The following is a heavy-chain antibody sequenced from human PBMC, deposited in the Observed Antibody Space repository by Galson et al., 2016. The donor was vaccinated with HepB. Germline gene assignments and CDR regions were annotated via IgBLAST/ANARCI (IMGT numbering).Heavy chain of an antibody. CDR2: IIPLFGAT. J-gene: IGHJ3*02. Sequence: SVKASCKASGGTFSNFAISWLRQAPGQGLEWMRGIIPLFGATNYAQKFQGRVSITRDTSASTTYMGLSSLRSEDTAVYYCARVRKVIVVGDAFDIRGQGTMVTVSS. V-gene: IGHV1-69*05. CDR3: ARVRKVIVVGDAFDI. CDR1: GGTFSNFA. D-gene: IGHD3-16*02.